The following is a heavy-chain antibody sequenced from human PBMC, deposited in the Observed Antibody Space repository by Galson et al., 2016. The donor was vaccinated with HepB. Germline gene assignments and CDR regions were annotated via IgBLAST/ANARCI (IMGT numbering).Heavy chain of an antibody. CDR3: AKVREACSRTSCYHYYGTDV. CDR2: ISGSSAT. D-gene: IGHD2-2*01. CDR1: GFTFSNYG. Sequence: SLRLSCAASGFTFSNYGMSWVRQAPGKGLEWVSGISGSSATYYADSMKGRFTISRDNSKNTLFLQMNTLRAEDTAVYYCAKVREACSRTSCYHYYGTDVWGQGTTVTVSS. J-gene: IGHJ6*02. V-gene: IGHV3-23*01.